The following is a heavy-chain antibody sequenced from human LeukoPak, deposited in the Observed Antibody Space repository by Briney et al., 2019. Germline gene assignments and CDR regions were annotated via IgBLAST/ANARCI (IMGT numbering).Heavy chain of an antibody. V-gene: IGHV1-18*01. D-gene: IGHD5-24*01. CDR2: ISAYNGNT. J-gene: IGHJ4*02. CDR3: ARDSEMATIGVY. Sequence: ASVKVSCKASGYTFTSYGISWVRQAPGQGLEWMGWISAYNGNTNYAQKLQGRVTMTTDTSTSTAYMELRGPRSDDTAVYYCARDSEMATIGVYWGQGTLVTVSS. CDR1: GYTFTSYG.